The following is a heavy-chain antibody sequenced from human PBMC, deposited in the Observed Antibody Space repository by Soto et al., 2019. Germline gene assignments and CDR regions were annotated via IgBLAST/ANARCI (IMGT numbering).Heavy chain of an antibody. J-gene: IGHJ2*01. CDR3: ARGLLPWFFDL. V-gene: IGHV4-34*01. Sequence: QVHLQQWGAGLWKPSETLSLTCAVYGGSFSDYYWTWIRQPPGKGLAWIGEIYHTGSTNYTPSLKSRGTITGDTSKTQFSLKLSSVTAADTAVYYCARGLLPWFFDLWGPGTLVTVSS. CDR1: GGSFSDYY. CDR2: IYHTGST.